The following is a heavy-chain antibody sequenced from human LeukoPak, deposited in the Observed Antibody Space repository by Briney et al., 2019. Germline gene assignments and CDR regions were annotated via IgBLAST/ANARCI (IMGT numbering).Heavy chain of an antibody. CDR2: ISSSSSSYI. CDR3: ARDPYYDSSGYHDY. Sequence: GGSLRLSCAPSLFTFSSYSMYLVRQAPGKGLEWVSSISSSSSSYIYYADSVKGRFTISKDNSKNTLYLQMNSLRAEDTAVYYCARDPYYDSSGYHDYCGQGTLVTVSS. D-gene: IGHD3-22*01. CDR1: LFTFSSYS. J-gene: IGHJ4*02. V-gene: IGHV3-21*01.